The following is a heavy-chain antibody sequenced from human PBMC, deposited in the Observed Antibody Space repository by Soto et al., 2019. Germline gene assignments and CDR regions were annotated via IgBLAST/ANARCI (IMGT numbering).Heavy chain of an antibody. D-gene: IGHD4-17*01. CDR2: ISSSGSTI. CDR3: AREVAYGDKPGY. Sequence: GGSLRLSCAASGFTFSSYEMNWVRQAPGKGLEWVSYISSSGSTIYYADSVKGRFTISRDNAKNSLYLQINSLRAEDTAVYYCAREVAYGDKPGYWGQGTLVTVSS. CDR1: GFTFSSYE. V-gene: IGHV3-48*03. J-gene: IGHJ4*02.